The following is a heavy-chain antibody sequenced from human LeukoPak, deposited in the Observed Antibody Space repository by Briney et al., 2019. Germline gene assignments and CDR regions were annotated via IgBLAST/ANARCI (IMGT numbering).Heavy chain of an antibody. CDR2: IYYSGST. V-gene: IGHV4-39*01. CDR3: ARRLRGYSYGIDY. CDR1: GGSISSSSYY. D-gene: IGHD5-18*01. Sequence: SKPLSLTCTVSGGSISSSSYYWGWIRQPPGKGLEWIGSIYYSGSTYYNPSLKSRVTISVDTSKNQFSLKLSSVTAADTAVYYCARRLRGYSYGIDYWGQGTLVTVSS. J-gene: IGHJ4*02.